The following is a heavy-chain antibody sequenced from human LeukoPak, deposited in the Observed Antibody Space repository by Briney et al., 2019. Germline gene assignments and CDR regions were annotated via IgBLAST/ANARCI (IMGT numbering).Heavy chain of an antibody. V-gene: IGHV4-31*03. J-gene: IGHJ6*02. CDR1: GGSISSGGYY. Sequence: SETLSLTCTVSGGSISSGGYYWSWIRQHPGKGLEWIGYIYYSGSTYYNPSLKSRVTISVDTSKNQFSLKLSSVTAADTAVYYCASTSRFWSGYYRVGAMDVWGQGTTVTVSS. D-gene: IGHD3-3*01. CDR2: IYYSGST. CDR3: ASTSRFWSGYYRVGAMDV.